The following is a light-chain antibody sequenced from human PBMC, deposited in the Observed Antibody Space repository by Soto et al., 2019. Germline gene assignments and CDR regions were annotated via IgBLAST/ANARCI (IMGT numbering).Light chain of an antibody. Sequence: DIVMTQSPATLSVAPGERVTFSCRASQGVSRKLAWYQHKPGQAPRLLISGASTGATGIPARFSGSGSGTEFTLTISSLQSEDCAIYYCQQYGISPRTFGQGTKVDIK. CDR3: QQYGISPRT. V-gene: IGKV3-15*01. J-gene: IGKJ1*01. CDR2: GAS. CDR1: QGVSRK.